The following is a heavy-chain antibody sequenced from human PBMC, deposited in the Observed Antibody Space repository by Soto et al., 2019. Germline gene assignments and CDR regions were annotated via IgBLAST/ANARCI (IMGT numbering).Heavy chain of an antibody. Sequence: EVQLVESGGGLVQPGGSLKLSCAASGFTFSGSAMHWVRQASGKGLEWVGRIRSKANSYATAYAASVKGRFTISRDDSKNTAYLQMNSLKTEDTAVYYCAKGDITMIVVVIGDGLFDYWGQGTLVTVSS. J-gene: IGHJ4*02. CDR3: AKGDITMIVVVIGDGLFDY. V-gene: IGHV3-73*02. CDR2: IRSKANSYAT. CDR1: GFTFSGSA. D-gene: IGHD3-22*01.